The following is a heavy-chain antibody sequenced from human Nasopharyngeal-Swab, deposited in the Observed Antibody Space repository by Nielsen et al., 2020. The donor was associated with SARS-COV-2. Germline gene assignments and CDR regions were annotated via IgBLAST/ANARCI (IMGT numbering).Heavy chain of an antibody. CDR2: INAGNGNT. V-gene: IGHV1-3*01. CDR3: VRVREYFDWFGRDYYFDY. D-gene: IGHD3-9*01. J-gene: IGHJ4*02. Sequence: ASVKVSCKASGYTFTSYAMHWVRQAPGQRLEWMGWINAGNGNTKYSQKFQGRVTITRDTSASTAYMELSSLRSEDTAVYYCVRVREYFDWFGRDYYFDYWGQGTLVTVSS. CDR1: GYTFTSYA.